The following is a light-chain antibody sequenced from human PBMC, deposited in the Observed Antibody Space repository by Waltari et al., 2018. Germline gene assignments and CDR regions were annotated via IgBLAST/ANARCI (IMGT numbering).Light chain of an antibody. Sequence: DIQMTQSPSSLSASVGDRVTITCRAIQGISNYLAWYQQTPGKVPKLLIYAASTLQSGVPSRFRGSGSGTDFTLTISSLQPEDVATYYCQKYDSVPFTFGPGTKVDI. J-gene: IGKJ3*01. CDR1: QGISNY. CDR2: AAS. V-gene: IGKV1-27*01. CDR3: QKYDSVPFT.